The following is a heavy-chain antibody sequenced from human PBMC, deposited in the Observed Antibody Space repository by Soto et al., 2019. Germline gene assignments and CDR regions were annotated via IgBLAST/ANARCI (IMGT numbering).Heavy chain of an antibody. CDR1: GYSFTSYW. CDR3: ARGQMATIHPPVDY. Sequence: PVESLKISCNGSGYSFTSYWISWVRQMPWKGLEWMGRIDPSDSYTNSSPSFQGHVTISADKSISTAYLQWSSLKASDTAMYYCARGQMATIHPPVDYWGQGTLVTVSS. J-gene: IGHJ4*02. D-gene: IGHD5-12*01. V-gene: IGHV5-10-1*01. CDR2: IDPSDSYT.